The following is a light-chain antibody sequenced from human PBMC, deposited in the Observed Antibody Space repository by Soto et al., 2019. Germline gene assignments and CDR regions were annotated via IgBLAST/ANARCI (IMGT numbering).Light chain of an antibody. CDR1: QGIASY. CDR3: QQYYSYPWT. V-gene: IGKV1-8*01. J-gene: IGKJ1*01. Sequence: AIRMTQSPSSLSASTGDRVTITCRASQGIASYIAWYQQKPGKAPNLLIYAASTLQSGVPSRFSGSGSGTDFTLTISCRQSEDFATYYCQQYYSYPWTFGPGTEVELK. CDR2: AAS.